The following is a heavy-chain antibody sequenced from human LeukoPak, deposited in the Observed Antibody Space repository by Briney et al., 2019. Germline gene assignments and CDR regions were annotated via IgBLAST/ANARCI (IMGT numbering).Heavy chain of an antibody. CDR2: INPNSGGT. J-gene: IGHJ4*02. CDR1: GYTFTSYG. Sequence: VASVKVSCKASGYTFTSYGISWVRQAPGQGLEWMGWINPNSGGTNYAQKFQGRVTMTRDTSISTAYMELSRLESDDTAVYYCARDRGYSGYVNFDYWGQGTLVTVSS. V-gene: IGHV1-2*02. D-gene: IGHD5-12*01. CDR3: ARDRGYSGYVNFDY.